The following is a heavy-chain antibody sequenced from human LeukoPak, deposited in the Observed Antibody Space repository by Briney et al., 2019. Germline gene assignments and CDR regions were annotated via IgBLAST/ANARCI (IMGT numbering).Heavy chain of an antibody. J-gene: IGHJ4*02. V-gene: IGHV3-23*01. Sequence: GGSLRLSCAASGFPFNNYVMSWVRLAPEKGLEWVSLITGSGDRTYYADSVKGRFTISRDNSENTLFLQINSLRAEDMAVYYCGKGLNRDYSGVGDYWGQGTLVTVSS. CDR3: GKGLNRDYSGVGDY. D-gene: IGHD5-12*01. CDR1: GFPFNNYV. CDR2: ITGSGDRT.